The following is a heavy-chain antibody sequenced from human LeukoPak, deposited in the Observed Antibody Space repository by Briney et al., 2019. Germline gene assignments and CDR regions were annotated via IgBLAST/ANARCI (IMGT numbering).Heavy chain of an antibody. J-gene: IGHJ6*02. CDR2: INPNSGGT. D-gene: IGHD6-13*01. CDR1: GYTFTGYY. V-gene: IGHV1-2*02. CDR3: ASSGGIAAAGRGAYYYYYGMDV. Sequence: ASVKVSCKASGYTFTGYYMHWVRQAPGQGLEWMGWINPNSGGTNYAQKFQGRVTMTRDTSISTAYMELSRLRSDDTAVYYCASSGGIAAAGRGAYYYYYGMDVWGQGTTVTVSS.